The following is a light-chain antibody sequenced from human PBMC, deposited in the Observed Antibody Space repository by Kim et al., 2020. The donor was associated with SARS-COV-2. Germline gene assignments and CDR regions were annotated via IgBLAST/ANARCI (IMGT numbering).Light chain of an antibody. Sequence: DIHMTQSPSSLSASVGDRVTVTCRASQAISNYLAWYQQKPGKVPKLLIYAASTLQSGVPSRFSGKASGTDFTLTISSLQPEDVAVYYCQKYNNAPLTFGGGTKVEI. V-gene: IGKV1-27*01. J-gene: IGKJ4*01. CDR3: QKYNNAPLT. CDR2: AAS. CDR1: QAISNY.